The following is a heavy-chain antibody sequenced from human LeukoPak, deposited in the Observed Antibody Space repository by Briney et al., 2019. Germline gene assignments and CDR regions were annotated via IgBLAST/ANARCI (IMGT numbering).Heavy chain of an antibody. CDR1: GFTFSSYA. CDR2: ISSSSSYI. CDR3: AREAAAGDFDY. V-gene: IGHV3-21*01. D-gene: IGHD6-13*01. J-gene: IGHJ4*02. Sequence: GGSLRLSCAASGFTFSSYAMSRVRQAPGKGLEWVSSISSSSSYIYYADSVKGRFTISRDNAKNSLYLQMNSLRAEDTAVYYCAREAAAGDFDYWGQGTLVTVSS.